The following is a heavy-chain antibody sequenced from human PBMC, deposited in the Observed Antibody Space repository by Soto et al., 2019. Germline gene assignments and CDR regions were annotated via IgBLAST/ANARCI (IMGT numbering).Heavy chain of an antibody. Sequence: PGGSLRLSCTASGFTFSTYGMHWVRQAPGKGLEWVAVISYDGSYKYYADSVKGRFTISRDNSKNTLYLQMNSLRAEDTAVYYCAKESSSTWYYFDYWGQGTLVTVSS. V-gene: IGHV3-30*18. J-gene: IGHJ4*02. CDR1: GFTFSTYG. CDR3: AKESSSTWYYFDY. D-gene: IGHD6-13*01. CDR2: ISYDGSYK.